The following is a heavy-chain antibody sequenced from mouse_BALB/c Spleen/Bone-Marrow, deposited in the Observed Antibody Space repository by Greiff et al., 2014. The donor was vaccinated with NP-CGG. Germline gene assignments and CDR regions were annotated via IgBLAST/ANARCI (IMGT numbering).Heavy chain of an antibody. D-gene: IGHD1-1*02. CDR2: ISNGGTYT. CDR3: ARSGERYGAMDY. Sequence: EVKLMESGGGLVKPGGSLKLSCAASGFTFSDFYMFWFRQTPKKRLEWVATISNGGTYTYYPDSVKGRFTISRDNAKNNLYLQMSSLKSEDTAMYYCARSGERYGAMDYWGQGTSVTVTS. CDR1: GFTFSDFY. J-gene: IGHJ4*01. V-gene: IGHV5-4*02.